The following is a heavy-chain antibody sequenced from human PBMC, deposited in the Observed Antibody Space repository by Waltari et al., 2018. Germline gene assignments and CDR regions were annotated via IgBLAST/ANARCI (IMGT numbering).Heavy chain of an antibody. CDR2: INPKSGAT. D-gene: IGHD3-3*01. CDR3: ARDLFPNFWSGYGFDI. Sequence: QVHLVQSGAEVKKPGASVRVSCKTSGYTFSDYYIYWVRQAPGQGLEWMGWINPKSGATNPAQKFQGRGTLTRETSTSTVYMELRGLTSDDTAIFYCARDLFPNFWSGYGFDIWGQGTKVTVSS. V-gene: IGHV1-2*02. J-gene: IGHJ3*02. CDR1: GYTFSDYY.